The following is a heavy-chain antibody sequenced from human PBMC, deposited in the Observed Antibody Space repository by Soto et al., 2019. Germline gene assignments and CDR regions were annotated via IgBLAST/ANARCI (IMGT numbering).Heavy chain of an antibody. CDR1: GYSVSDYF. Sequence: EASVKVSCKASGYSVSDYFIQWVRQAPGQGLEWVAWINPKSAATNYAKKFQGRVSLTWDTSFSTAYMELTRLRPDDTAVYYCARIKWGLDYYNGMDVWGQATTVTVSS. D-gene: IGHD1-26*01. J-gene: IGHJ6*02. CDR2: INPKSAAT. V-gene: IGHV1-2*02. CDR3: ARIKWGLDYYNGMDV.